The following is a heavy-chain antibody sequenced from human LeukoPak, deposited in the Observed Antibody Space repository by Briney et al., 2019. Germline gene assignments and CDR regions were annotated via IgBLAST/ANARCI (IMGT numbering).Heavy chain of an antibody. CDR2: IYYSGST. D-gene: IGHD3-16*01. Sequence: PSETLSLTCTVSGGSISSSSYYWGWIRQPPGKGLEWIGSIYYSGSTYYNPSLKSRVTISVDTSKNQFSLKLSSVTAADTAVYYCARGALGGFDPWGQGTLVTVSS. CDR3: ARGALGGFDP. J-gene: IGHJ5*02. CDR1: GGSISSSSYY. V-gene: IGHV4-39*07.